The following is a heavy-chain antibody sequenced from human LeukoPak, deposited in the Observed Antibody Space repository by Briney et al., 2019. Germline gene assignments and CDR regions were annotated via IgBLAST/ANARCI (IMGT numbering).Heavy chain of an antibody. CDR1: GGSISSGSYY. CDR3: ASLIVVVPAAIGAFDI. Sequence: SETLSLTCTVSGGSISSGSYYWSWIRQPAGKGLEWIGRIYTSGSTNYNPSLKSRVTISVDTSKNQFSLKLSSVTAADTAVYYCASLIVVVPAAIGAFDIWGQGTMVTVSS. V-gene: IGHV4-61*02. J-gene: IGHJ3*02. D-gene: IGHD2-2*02. CDR2: IYTSGST.